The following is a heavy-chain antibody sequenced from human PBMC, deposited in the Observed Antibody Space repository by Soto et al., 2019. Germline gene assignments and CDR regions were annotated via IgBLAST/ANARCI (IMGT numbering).Heavy chain of an antibody. CDR2: INHSGST. V-gene: IGHV4-34*01. Sequence: RSLTCAVYGGSFSGYYWSWIRQPPGKGLEWIGEINHSGSTNYNPSLKSRVTISVDTSKNQFSLKLSSVTAADTAVYYCARIVHPSYYYDSSGSPEFDYWGQGTLVTVSS. CDR3: ARIVHPSYYYDSSGSPEFDY. D-gene: IGHD3-22*01. J-gene: IGHJ4*02. CDR1: GGSFSGYY.